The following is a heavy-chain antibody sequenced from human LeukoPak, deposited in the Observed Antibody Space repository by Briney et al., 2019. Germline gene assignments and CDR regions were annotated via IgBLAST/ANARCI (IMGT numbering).Heavy chain of an antibody. CDR1: GGSISSYY. V-gene: IGHV4-59*01. CDR3: ALTWIAAAGLYFDY. Sequence: PSETLSLTCTVSGGSISSYYWSWIRQPPGKGLEWIGYIYYSGSTNYNPSLKSRVTISVDTSKNQFSLKLSSVTAADTAVYYCALTWIAAAGLYFDYWGQGTLVTVSS. D-gene: IGHD6-13*01. J-gene: IGHJ4*02. CDR2: IYYSGST.